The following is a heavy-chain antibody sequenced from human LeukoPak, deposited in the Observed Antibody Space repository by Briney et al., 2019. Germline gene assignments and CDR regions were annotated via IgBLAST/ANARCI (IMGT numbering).Heavy chain of an antibody. D-gene: IGHD7-27*01. Sequence: PGRSVSLFCAASGFTFSSYGMHWVRQAPGKGLEWVAVIWYDGSNKYYADSVKGRFTISRDNSKNTLYLQMNSLRAEDTAVYYCARGGLGIGDFDIWGAGTTVTVSS. CDR2: IWYDGSNK. CDR3: ARGGLGIGDFDI. V-gene: IGHV3-33*01. J-gene: IGHJ3*02. CDR1: GFTFSSYG.